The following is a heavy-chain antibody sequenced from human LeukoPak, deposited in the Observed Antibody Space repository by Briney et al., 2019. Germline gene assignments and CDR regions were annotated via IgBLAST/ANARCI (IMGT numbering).Heavy chain of an antibody. Sequence: GASVKVSCKVSGYTLTDLSMHWVRQAPGKGLEWMGGFDPEDGETIYAQKFQGRVTMTEDTSTDTAYMELSSLRSEDTAVYYCATRSRWLLGAHWFDPWGQGTLVTVSS. CDR3: ATRSRWLLGAHWFDP. CDR2: FDPEDGET. J-gene: IGHJ5*02. V-gene: IGHV1-24*01. D-gene: IGHD3-22*01. CDR1: GYTLTDLS.